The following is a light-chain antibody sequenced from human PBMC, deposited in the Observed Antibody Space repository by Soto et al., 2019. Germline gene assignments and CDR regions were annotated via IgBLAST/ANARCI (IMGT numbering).Light chain of an antibody. CDR2: TAS. J-gene: IGKJ1*01. CDR3: QQYNIYPWT. V-gene: IGKV1-5*03. CDR1: QNIINY. Sequence: DIQMTQSPSTLSASVGDRVTITCRASQNIINYLAWYQQKPRKAPKLLIYTASSLETGVPSRFSGSGSGTEFTLTVSSLQPDDFGTYYCQQYNIYPWTFGQGTKVEIK.